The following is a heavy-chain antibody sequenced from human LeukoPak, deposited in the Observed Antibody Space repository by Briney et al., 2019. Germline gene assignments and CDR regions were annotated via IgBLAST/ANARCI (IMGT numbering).Heavy chain of an antibody. CDR1: GFTFSSYG. J-gene: IGHJ6*02. D-gene: IGHD3-10*01. CDR2: IWYDGSNK. CDR3: ARSIPTYYYGSGTHYGMDV. V-gene: IGHV3-33*01. Sequence: GGSLRLSCAASGFTFSSYGMHWVRQAPGKGLEGVAVIWYDGSNKYYADSVKGRFTISRDNSKNTLYLQMNSLRAEDTAVYYCARSIPTYYYGSGTHYGMDVWGQGTTVTVSS.